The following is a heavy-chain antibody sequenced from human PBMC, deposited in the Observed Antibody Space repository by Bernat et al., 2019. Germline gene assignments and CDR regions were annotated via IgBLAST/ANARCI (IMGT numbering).Heavy chain of an antibody. J-gene: IGHJ3*02. CDR2: ISYDGSNK. CDR3: ARDITMIQGATGAFDI. D-gene: IGHD3-10*01. Sequence: QVQLVESGGGVVQPGRSLRLSCAASGFTFSSYGMHWVRQAPGKGLEWVAVISYDGSNKYYADSVKGRFTISRDNSKNTVYLQMNSLRADDTAIYYCARDITMIQGATGAFDIWGQGTMVTVSS. CDR1: GFTFSSYG. V-gene: IGHV3-30*03.